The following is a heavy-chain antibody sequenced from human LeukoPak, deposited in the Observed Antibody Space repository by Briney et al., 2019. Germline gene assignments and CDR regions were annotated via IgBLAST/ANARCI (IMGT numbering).Heavy chain of an antibody. CDR2: IFPGDSDT. J-gene: IGHJ4*02. CDR3: ATTPHGSGRHFDS. V-gene: IGHV5-51*01. D-gene: IGHD3-10*01. CDR1: GYRFTSYW. Sequence: GESLKISCNGSGYRFTSYWIAWVRQMPGKGLEWMGIIFPGDSDTRYSPSFQGQVTISADRSISTAYLQWTSLKASDTAIYYCATTPHGSGRHFDSWGQGTLVTVSS.